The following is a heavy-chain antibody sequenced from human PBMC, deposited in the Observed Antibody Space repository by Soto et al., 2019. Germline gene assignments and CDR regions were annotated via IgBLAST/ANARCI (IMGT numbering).Heavy chain of an antibody. CDR2: IYPGDSDT. D-gene: IGHD6-6*01. Sequence: GESLKISCKGSGYSFTSYWIGWVRQMPGKGLEWMGIIYPGDSDTRYSPSFQGQGTISADKSISTAYLQWSSLKASDTAMYYCAITIAARRAYYYYCMDVWGQGTTVTVSS. V-gene: IGHV5-51*01. CDR3: AITIAARRAYYYYCMDV. J-gene: IGHJ6*02. CDR1: GYSFTSYW.